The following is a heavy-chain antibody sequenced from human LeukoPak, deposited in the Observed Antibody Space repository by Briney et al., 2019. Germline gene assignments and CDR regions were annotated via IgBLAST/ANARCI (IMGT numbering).Heavy chain of an antibody. J-gene: IGHJ6*02. Sequence: ASVTVSCTASGYTFTIYYMHWVRQAPGQGHEWMGLINPSAGTTTYAQKFQGRVTVTRDTSTSTVYMDLSSLKSEDTAVYYCARGKSSVWPVGLCMDVWGQGTTVTVSS. CDR3: ARGKSSVWPVGLCMDV. CDR2: INPSAGTT. D-gene: IGHD6-19*01. V-gene: IGHV1-46*01. CDR1: GYTFTIYY.